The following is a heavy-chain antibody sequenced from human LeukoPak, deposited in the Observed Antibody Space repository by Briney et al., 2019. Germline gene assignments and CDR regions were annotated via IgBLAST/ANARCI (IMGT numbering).Heavy chain of an antibody. J-gene: IGHJ3*01. CDR3: IQVRVTTTRNAFDV. V-gene: IGHV3-74*01. CDR2: INGDGSST. D-gene: IGHD1-1*01. Sequence: GGYLRLSCAASGFTFSNHWMHWVRQAPGKGLVWVSRINGDGSSTNYADSVKGRFTISRDNAKNTVYLEMSSLRAEDTAVYYCIQVRVTTTRNAFDVWGQGTMVTVSS. CDR1: GFTFSNHW.